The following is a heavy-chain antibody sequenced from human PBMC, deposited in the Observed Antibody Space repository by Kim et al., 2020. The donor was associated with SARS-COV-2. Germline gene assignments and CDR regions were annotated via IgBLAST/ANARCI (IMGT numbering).Heavy chain of an antibody. J-gene: IGHJ4*02. V-gene: IGHV3-33*01. CDR3: AREGVAAVFDD. CDR2: Q. D-gene: IGHD6-25*01. Sequence: QYYVDSVKGRFTISRDNSENTLYLHMNSLSADDSACYYCAREGVAAVFDDWGQGVLVTVAS.